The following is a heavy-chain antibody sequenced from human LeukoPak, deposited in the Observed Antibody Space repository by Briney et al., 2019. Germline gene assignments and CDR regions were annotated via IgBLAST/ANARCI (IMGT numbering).Heavy chain of an antibody. CDR2: IWYDGSNK. CDR3: ARDNYGMDV. CDR1: GFTFSSYG. Sequence: PGRSLRLSCAASGFTFSSYGMHWVRQAPGKGLEWVAVIWYDGSNKYYADSVKGRFTISRDNSKNTLYLQMNSPRAEDTAVYYCARDNYGMDVWGQGTTVTVFS. V-gene: IGHV3-33*01. J-gene: IGHJ6*02.